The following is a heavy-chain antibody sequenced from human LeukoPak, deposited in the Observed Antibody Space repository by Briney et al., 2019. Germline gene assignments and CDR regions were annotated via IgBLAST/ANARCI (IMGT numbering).Heavy chain of an antibody. CDR3: ARWAGGADY. CDR1: GFTFGTFA. V-gene: IGHV3-23*01. J-gene: IGHJ4*02. D-gene: IGHD3-16*01. Sequence: PGGSLRLSCVASGFTFGTFAMNWVRQAPGKGLEWVSTISETGRSTYYADSVKGQFTISRDNSKNTLYLQMNSLRAEDTAVYYCARWAGGADYWGQGVLVTVSS. CDR2: ISETGRST.